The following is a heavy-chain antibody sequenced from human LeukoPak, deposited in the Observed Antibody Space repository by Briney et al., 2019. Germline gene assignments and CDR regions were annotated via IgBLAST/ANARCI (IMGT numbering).Heavy chain of an antibody. CDR3: ARKYSYNSGGLDH. Sequence: ASVKVSCKASGYTFASHYMHWVRQAPGQGLEWMGVINPSGGSPTYAQKFQGRVNMTRDTSTSTFYMELSSLRSEDTAMYYCARKYSYNSGGLDHWGQGALVTGPS. CDR1: GYTFASHY. V-gene: IGHV1-46*01. J-gene: IGHJ4*02. CDR2: INPSGGSP. D-gene: IGHD6-19*01.